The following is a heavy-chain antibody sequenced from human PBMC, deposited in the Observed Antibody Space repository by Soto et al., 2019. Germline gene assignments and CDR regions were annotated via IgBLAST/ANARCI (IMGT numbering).Heavy chain of an antibody. CDR3: AREGEPYSSGCRKCGAYDY. CDR1: GFTFSSYW. V-gene: IGHV3-7*01. D-gene: IGHD6-19*01. CDR2: IKEDGSDK. Sequence: EVQLVESGGGLVQPGGSLRLSCAASGFTFSSYWMSWVRQAPGKGLECVANIKEDGSDKYYVESVKGRFTISRDNAKNSLYLKLNSLRGEDTAVYYCAREGEPYSSGCRKCGAYDYWGQGNLVTVSS. J-gene: IGHJ4*02.